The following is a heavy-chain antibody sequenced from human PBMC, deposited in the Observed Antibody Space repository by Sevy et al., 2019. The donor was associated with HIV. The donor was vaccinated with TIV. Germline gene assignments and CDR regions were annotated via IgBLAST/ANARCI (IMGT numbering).Heavy chain of an antibody. CDR3: ARDSYYDFWSGYFYGMDV. Sequence: GGSLRLSCAASGFTLSSYWMHWVRQAPGKGLVWVSRINSDGSGTSYADSVKGRFTISRDNAKNTLYLQMNSLRAEDTAVYYCARDSYYDFWSGYFYGMDVWGQGTTVTVSS. CDR2: INSDGSGT. D-gene: IGHD3-3*01. J-gene: IGHJ6*02. V-gene: IGHV3-74*01. CDR1: GFTLSSYW.